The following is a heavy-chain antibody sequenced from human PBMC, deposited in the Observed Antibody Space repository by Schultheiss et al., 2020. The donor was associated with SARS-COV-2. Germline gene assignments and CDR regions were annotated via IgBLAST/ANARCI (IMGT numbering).Heavy chain of an antibody. CDR1: GGSASSGSYY. V-gene: IGHV4-61*01. CDR2: IYYSGST. Sequence: SETLSLTCTVSGGSASSGSYYWSWIRQPPGKGLEWIGYIYYSGSTNYNPSLKSRVTISVDTSKNQFSLKLSSVTAADTAVYYCARDSIYTPYDYVWGSYRKKYAFDIWGQGTMVTVSS. CDR3: ARDSIYTPYDYVWGSYRKKYAFDI. J-gene: IGHJ3*02. D-gene: IGHD3-16*02.